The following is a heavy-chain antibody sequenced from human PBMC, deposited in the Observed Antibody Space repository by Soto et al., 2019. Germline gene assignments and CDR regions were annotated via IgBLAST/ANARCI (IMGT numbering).Heavy chain of an antibody. CDR3: ARDFDGLLWFGETSYYFDY. CDR2: ISSSSSYT. CDR1: GFTFSDYY. V-gene: IGHV3-11*06. J-gene: IGHJ4*02. D-gene: IGHD3-10*01. Sequence: QVQLVESGGGLVKPGGSLRLSCAASGFTFSDYYMSWIHQAPGKGLEWVSYISSSSSYTNYADSVKGRFTISRDNAKNSLYLQMNSLRAEDTAVYYCARDFDGLLWFGETSYYFDYWGQGTLVTVSS.